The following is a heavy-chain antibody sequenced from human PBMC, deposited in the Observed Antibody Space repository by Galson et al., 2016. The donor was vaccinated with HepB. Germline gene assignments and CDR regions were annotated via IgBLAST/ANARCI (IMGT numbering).Heavy chain of an antibody. CDR3: ARGSGTFGHDY. V-gene: IGHV4-59*01. J-gene: IGHJ4*02. CDR2: TYSSGST. D-gene: IGHD3-10*01. CDR1: GGSISNYY. Sequence: SETLSLTCTVSGGSISNYYWSWIRQPPGKGLEWIGYTYSSGSTNSNPSLKSRVIISVDTSKNQFYLRLNSMTAADTAVYYCARGSGTFGHDYWGQGTLVTVSS.